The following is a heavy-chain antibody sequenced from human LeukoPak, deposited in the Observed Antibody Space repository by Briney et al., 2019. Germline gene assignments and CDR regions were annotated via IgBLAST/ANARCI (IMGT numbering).Heavy chain of an antibody. V-gene: IGHV3-48*04. CDR1: GFTFNSYA. Sequence: PGESLRLSCAASGFTFNSYAMSWVRQAPGKGLEWVSYISRSSSAIYYADSVRGRFTISRDNANNSLYLQMNSLRAEDAAVYYCARDRNYGTKYWGQGTLVTVSS. CDR2: ISRSSSAI. D-gene: IGHD3-10*01. J-gene: IGHJ4*02. CDR3: ARDRNYGTKY.